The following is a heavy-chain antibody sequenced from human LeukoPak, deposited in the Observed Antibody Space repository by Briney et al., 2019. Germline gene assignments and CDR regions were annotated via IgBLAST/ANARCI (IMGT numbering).Heavy chain of an antibody. CDR2: ISVSATNT. CDR1: GFTFSSFG. Sequence: GGSLRLSCAASGFTFSSFGMTWVRQAPGKGLEWVSTISVSATNTYYADSVKGRFTISRDNSKNTLYLQMNSLRADDTAVYYCATITSMRVVLISWGQGTLVTVSS. D-gene: IGHD3-22*01. J-gene: IGHJ1*01. V-gene: IGHV3-23*01. CDR3: ATITSMRVVLIS.